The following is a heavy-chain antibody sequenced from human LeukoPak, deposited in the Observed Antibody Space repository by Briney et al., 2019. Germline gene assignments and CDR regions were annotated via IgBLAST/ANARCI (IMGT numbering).Heavy chain of an antibody. CDR3: ARFKGLRFLEWSLDY. J-gene: IGHJ4*02. CDR2: IYYSGST. CDR1: GGSISSYY. V-gene: IGHV4-59*01. D-gene: IGHD3-3*01. Sequence: KTSETLSLTCTVSGGSISSYYWSWIRQPPGKGLEWIGYIYYSGSTNHNPSLKSRVTISVDTSKNQFSLKLSSVTAADTAVYYCARFKGLRFLEWSLDYWGQGTLVTVSS.